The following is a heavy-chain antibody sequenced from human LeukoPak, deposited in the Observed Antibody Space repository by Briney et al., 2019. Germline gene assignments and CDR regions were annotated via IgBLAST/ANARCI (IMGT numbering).Heavy chain of an antibody. CDR1: GGSITNYY. V-gene: IGHV4-4*07. Sequence: KPSETLSLTCIVSGGSITNYYWTSIRQPAGKGLEWIGRIFTSGSTKYNPSLKSRVTMSVDTSKNQFSLKLSSVTAADTAVYYCARKSDAFDIWGQGTLVTVSS. CDR3: ARKSDAFDI. J-gene: IGHJ3*02. CDR2: IFTSGST.